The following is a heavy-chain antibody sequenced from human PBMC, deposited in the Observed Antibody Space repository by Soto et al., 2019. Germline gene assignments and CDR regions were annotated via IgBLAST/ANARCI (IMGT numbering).Heavy chain of an antibody. J-gene: IGHJ6*02. CDR1: GYTFTSYC. CDR2: ISAYNGNT. CDR3: ARASYYYDFWSGYYSGYGMDV. V-gene: IGHV1-18*01. D-gene: IGHD3-3*01. Sequence: SVKVSCKGSGYTFTSYCISWVRQAPGQGIEWMGWISAYNGNTNYAQKLQGRVTMTTDTSTSTAYMELRSLRSDDTAVYYCARASYYYDFWSGYYSGYGMDVWGQGTTVTVSS.